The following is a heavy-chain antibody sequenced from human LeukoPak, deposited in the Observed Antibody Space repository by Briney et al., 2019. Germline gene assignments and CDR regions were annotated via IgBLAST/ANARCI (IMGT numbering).Heavy chain of an antibody. CDR2: IYPGDSDT. V-gene: IGHV5-51*01. D-gene: IGHD3-10*01. CDR1: GYSFTSYW. CDR3: ARRYGSGTVGGGFDI. J-gene: IGHJ3*02. Sequence: GESLKISCKGSGYSFTSYWIVWVRQMPGKGLEWMGIIYPGDSDTRYSPSFQGQVTISADKSISTAYLQWSSLKASDTAMYYCARRYGSGTVGGGFDIWGQGTTATVSS.